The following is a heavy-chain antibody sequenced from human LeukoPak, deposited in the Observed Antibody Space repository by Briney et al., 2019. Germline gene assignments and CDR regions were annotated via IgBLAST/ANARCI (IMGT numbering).Heavy chain of an antibody. CDR1: GFTFNIYA. D-gene: IGHD3-22*01. V-gene: IGHV3-23*01. J-gene: IGHJ4*02. CDR3: AKDRPNYYDSSGHYYRRNGDY. Sequence: PGGSLRLSCAASGFTFNIYAMSWVRQAPGKGLEWVSSITSSGTDTFYEDSVKGRFTISRDNSESTLYLQMNRLRAEDTAVYYCAKDRPNYYDSSGHYYRRNGDYWGQGTLVTVSS. CDR2: ITSSGTDT.